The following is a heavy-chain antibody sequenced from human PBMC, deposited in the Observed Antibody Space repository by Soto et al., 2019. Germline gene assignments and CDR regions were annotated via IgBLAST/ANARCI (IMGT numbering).Heavy chain of an antibody. CDR2: ISYDGSNK. J-gene: IGHJ6*02. CDR3: VGLIAGGTYHGMDV. CDR1: GFTFSSYA. D-gene: IGHD3-16*02. Sequence: QVQLVESGGGVVQPGRSLRLSCAASGFTFSSYAMHWVRQAPGKGLEWVAVISYDGSNKKYADSVKGRFTISRDNSQNTLYLQMNSRRTEDTAVYYCVGLIAGGTYHGMDVWGQGTTVTVSS. V-gene: IGHV3-30-3*01.